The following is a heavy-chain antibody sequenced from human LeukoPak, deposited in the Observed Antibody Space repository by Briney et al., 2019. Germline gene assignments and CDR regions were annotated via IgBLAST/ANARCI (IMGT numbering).Heavy chain of an antibody. V-gene: IGHV1-69*13. CDR2: IIPIFGTA. D-gene: IGHD3-22*01. J-gene: IGHJ6*03. CDR1: GGTFSSYA. CDR3: ARGYYDSSGLEDNYYYYYMDV. Sequence: SVKVSCKASGGTFSSYAISWVRQAPGQGLEWMGGIIPIFGTANYAQKFQGRVTITADESTSTACMELSSLRSEDTAVYYCARGYYDSSGLEDNYYYYYMDVWGKGTTVTVSS.